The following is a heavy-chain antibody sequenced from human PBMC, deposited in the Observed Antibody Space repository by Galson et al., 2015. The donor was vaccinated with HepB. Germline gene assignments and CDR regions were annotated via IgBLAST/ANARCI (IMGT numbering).Heavy chain of an antibody. CDR1: GFTFSSYG. CDR2: ISYDGSNK. V-gene: IGHV3-30*18. J-gene: IGHJ4*02. Sequence: SLRLSCAASGFTFSSYGMHWVRQAPGKGLEWVAVISYDGSNKYYADSVKGRFTISRDNSKNTLYLQMNSLRAEDTAVYYCAKDQKQWLVPSPVGYWGQGTLVTVSS. CDR3: AKDQKQWLVPSPVGY. D-gene: IGHD6-19*01.